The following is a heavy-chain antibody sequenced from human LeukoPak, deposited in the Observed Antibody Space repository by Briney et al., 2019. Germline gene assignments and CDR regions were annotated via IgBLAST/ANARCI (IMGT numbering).Heavy chain of an antibody. CDR1: GGSISNSNYYYY. CDR2: IYYSGST. Sequence: SETLSLTCTVPGGSISNSNYYYYWGWVRQPPGKGLEWIGSIYYSGSTYYNPSLKSRVTISVDTSKNQFSLKLTSVTAADTAVYYCARYGSGSYSDDHFQHWGQGTLVTVSS. V-gene: IGHV4-39*01. J-gene: IGHJ1*01. D-gene: IGHD3-10*01. CDR3: ARYGSGSYSDDHFQH.